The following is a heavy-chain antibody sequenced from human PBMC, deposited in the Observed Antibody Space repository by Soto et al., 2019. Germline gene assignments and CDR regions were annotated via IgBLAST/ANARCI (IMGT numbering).Heavy chain of an antibody. V-gene: IGHV3-30*18. J-gene: IGHJ6*02. Sequence: LRLSCEVSGFTFSTHGMHWVRQAPGKGLEWVAGTSYDGTNKYYARSVQGRFTISRENSMKTLYLQMNSLRTEDTAVCYCAKDLSGARWYYDALDVWGQGTTVTVSS. CDR2: TSYDGTNK. D-gene: IGHD2-15*01. CDR3: AKDLSGARWYYDALDV. CDR1: GFTFSTHG.